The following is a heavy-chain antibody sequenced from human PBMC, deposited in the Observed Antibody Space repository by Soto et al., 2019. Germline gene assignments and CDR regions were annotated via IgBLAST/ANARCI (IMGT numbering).Heavy chain of an antibody. CDR1: GGSFSGYY. D-gene: IGHD2-15*01. J-gene: IGHJ5*02. CDR2: INHSGST. Sequence: QVQLQQWGAGLLKPSETLSLTCAVYGGSFSGYYWSWIRQPPGKGLEWIGEINHSGSTNYNPSLKSRVTISVDTAKNQFSLKLSSVTAADPAVYYCAGDIVVVVAATAPGYNWFDPWGQGTLVTVSS. V-gene: IGHV4-34*01. CDR3: AGDIVVVVAATAPGYNWFDP.